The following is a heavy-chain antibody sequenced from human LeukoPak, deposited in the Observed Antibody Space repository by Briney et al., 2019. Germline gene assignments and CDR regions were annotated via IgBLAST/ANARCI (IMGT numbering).Heavy chain of an antibody. CDR1: GGSVSGYY. CDR2: INHSGST. V-gene: IGHV4-34*01. J-gene: IGHJ5*02. Sequence: SETLSLTCAVYGGSVSGYYWSLIRQPSGKGLEWIGEINHSGSTNYNPSLKSRVTISVDTSKNQFSLKLSSVTAADTAVYYCARAYSGSYFNWFDPWGQGTLVTASS. CDR3: ARAYSGSYFNWFDP. D-gene: IGHD1-26*01.